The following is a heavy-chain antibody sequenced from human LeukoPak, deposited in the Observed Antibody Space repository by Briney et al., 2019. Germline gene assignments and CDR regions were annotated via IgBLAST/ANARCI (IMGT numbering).Heavy chain of an antibody. CDR2: ISGSGGST. CDR3: AKAAPLTDYYDSSGYYYGMDV. CDR1: GFTFSSYA. V-gene: IGHV3-23*01. Sequence: PGGSLRLSCAASGFTFSSYAMSWVRQAPGKGLEWVSAISGSGGSTYYADSVKGRFTISRDNSKNTLYLQMNSLRAEDTAVYYCAKAAPLTDYYDSSGYYYGMDVWGQGTTVTVSS. D-gene: IGHD3-22*01. J-gene: IGHJ6*02.